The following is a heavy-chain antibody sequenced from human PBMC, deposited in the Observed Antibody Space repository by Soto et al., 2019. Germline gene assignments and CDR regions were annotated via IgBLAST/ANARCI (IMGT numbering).Heavy chain of an antibody. CDR3: ARDKAVRYYYYGMDV. V-gene: IGHV3-33*01. Sequence: QPGGSLRLSCAASGFTFSSYGMHWVRQAPGKGLEWVAVIWYDGSNKYYADSVKGRFTISRDNSKNTLYLQMNSLRAEDTAVYYCARDKAVRYYYYGMDVWGQGTTVTVSS. CDR1: GFTFSSYG. J-gene: IGHJ6*02. D-gene: IGHD4-4*01. CDR2: IWYDGSNK.